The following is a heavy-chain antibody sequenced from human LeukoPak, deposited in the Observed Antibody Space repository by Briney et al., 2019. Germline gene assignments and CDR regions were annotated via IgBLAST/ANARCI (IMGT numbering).Heavy chain of an antibody. J-gene: IGHJ5*02. CDR2: INPSGGTT. V-gene: IGHV1-46*01. CDR3: ARSDGNWFDP. D-gene: IGHD2-8*01. CDR1: GYTFTGYY. Sequence: GASVKVSCKASGYTFTGYYMHWVRQAPGQGLEWMGIINPSGGTTTYAQKFQGRVTMTRDTSTGTVYMELSSLRSEDTAVYYCARSDGNWFDPWGQGTLVTVSS.